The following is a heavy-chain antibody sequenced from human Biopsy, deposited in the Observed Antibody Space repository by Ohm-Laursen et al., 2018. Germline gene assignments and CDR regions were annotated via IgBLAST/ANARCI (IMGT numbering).Heavy chain of an antibody. CDR1: GGSISSYY. CDR3: ARATNSTGWPYYYFYGMDV. CDR2: IYYSGST. V-gene: IGHV4-59*01. Sequence: SETLSLTCTVSGGSISSYYWNWIRQTPGKGLEWIGYIYYSGSTNYNPSLKSRVTISVDTSKNQFSLRLNSVTAADTAVYYCARATNSTGWPYYYFYGMDVWGQGTTVTVSS. J-gene: IGHJ6*02. D-gene: IGHD2/OR15-2a*01.